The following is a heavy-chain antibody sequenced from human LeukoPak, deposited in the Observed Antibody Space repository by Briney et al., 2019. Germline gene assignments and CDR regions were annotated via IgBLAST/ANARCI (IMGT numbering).Heavy chain of an antibody. D-gene: IGHD6-6*01. V-gene: IGHV3-23*01. CDR3: ANLASIAARRFLDY. J-gene: IGHJ4*02. Sequence: GGSLRLSCAASGFAFSSYAMSWVRQAPGKGLEWVSAISGSGGSTYYADSVKGRFTISRDNSKNTLYLQMNSLRAEDTAVYYCANLASIAARRFLDYWGQGTLVTVSS. CDR2: ISGSGGST. CDR1: GFAFSSYA.